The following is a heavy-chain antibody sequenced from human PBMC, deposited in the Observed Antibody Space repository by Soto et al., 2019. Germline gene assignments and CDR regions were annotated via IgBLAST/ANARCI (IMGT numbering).Heavy chain of an antibody. CDR2: IYYSGST. V-gene: IGHV4-39*01. Sequence: QLQLQESGPGLVKPSETLSLTCTVSGGSISSSSYYWGWIRQPPGKGLGWIGSIYYSGSTYYTPSLKSRVTISVDTSKNQFSLKLSSVTAADTAVYYCARPVDTARGSWFDPWGQGTLVTVSS. CDR1: GGSISSSSYY. D-gene: IGHD5-18*01. CDR3: ARPVDTARGSWFDP. J-gene: IGHJ5*02.